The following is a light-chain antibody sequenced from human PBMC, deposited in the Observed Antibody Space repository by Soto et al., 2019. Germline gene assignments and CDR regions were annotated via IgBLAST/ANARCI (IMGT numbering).Light chain of an antibody. CDR3: QQYESLPLT. V-gene: IGKV1-33*01. Sequence: DIQMTQSPSLLSASGGDRVTITCEASQDINKNLIWYQQKPGKAPKLLIYDASDLETGVPSRFSGSGSGTGFTFTISSLQPEDFATYYCQQYESLPLTVGQGTRLEIK. CDR2: DAS. CDR1: QDINKN. J-gene: IGKJ5*01.